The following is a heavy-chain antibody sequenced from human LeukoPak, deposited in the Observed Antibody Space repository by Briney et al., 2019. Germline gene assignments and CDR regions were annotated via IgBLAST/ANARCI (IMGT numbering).Heavy chain of an antibody. Sequence: GGSLRLSCAASGFTFSSYSMNWVRQAPGKGLEWVSSISSSSYIYYADSVKGRFTISRDNAKNSLYLQMNSLRAEDTAVYYCARADSSGYSPFDYWGQGTLVTVSS. J-gene: IGHJ4*02. CDR3: ARADSSGYSPFDY. V-gene: IGHV3-21*01. CDR2: ISSSSYI. D-gene: IGHD3-22*01. CDR1: GFTFSSYS.